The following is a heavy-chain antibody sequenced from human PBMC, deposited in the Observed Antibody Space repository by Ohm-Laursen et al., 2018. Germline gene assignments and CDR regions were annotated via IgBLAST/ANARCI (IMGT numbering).Heavy chain of an antibody. CDR2: ISDRGRA. CDR3: VGTGLLNGYDY. Sequence: TLSLTCNVSNAAMNSYTWNWIRQPAGRGLEWIGHISDRGRANYSPSLMSRLTMSIDTSIKQFSLKWTSVTAADTAMYYCVGTGLLNGYDYWGHGTLVTVS. CDR1: NAAMNSYT. J-gene: IGHJ4*01. D-gene: IGHD1-1*01. V-gene: IGHV4-4*07.